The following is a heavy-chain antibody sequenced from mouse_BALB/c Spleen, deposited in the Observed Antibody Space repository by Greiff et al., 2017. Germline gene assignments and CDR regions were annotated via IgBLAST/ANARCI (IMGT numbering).Heavy chain of an antibody. J-gene: IGHJ3*01. Sequence: VQLQQPGAELVKPGASVKLSCKASGYTFTSYWMHWVKQRPGQGLEWIGEIDPSDSYTNYNQKFKGKATLTVDKSSSTAYMQLSSLTSEDSAVYYCANYGNRFAYWGQGTLVTVSA. V-gene: IGHV1-69*02. CDR1: GYTFTSYW. CDR2: IDPSDSYT. D-gene: IGHD2-1*01. CDR3: ANYGNRFAY.